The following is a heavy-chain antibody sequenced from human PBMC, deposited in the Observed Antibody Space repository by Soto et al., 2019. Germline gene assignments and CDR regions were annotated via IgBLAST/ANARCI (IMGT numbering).Heavy chain of an antibody. V-gene: IGHV3-72*01. CDR1: GFTFSDHQ. CDR3: ARVVGAPNWCDP. CDR2: SRNKANSYTT. Sequence: EVQLVESGGGLVQPGGSLRLSCAASGFTFSDHQMDWVRQAPGKGLEWVGRSRNKANSYTTEYAASVKGRFTISRDDSKNSLYLQMNSLKIEDTAVYYCARVVGAPNWCDPWGQGTLVTVSS. D-gene: IGHD1-26*01. J-gene: IGHJ5*02.